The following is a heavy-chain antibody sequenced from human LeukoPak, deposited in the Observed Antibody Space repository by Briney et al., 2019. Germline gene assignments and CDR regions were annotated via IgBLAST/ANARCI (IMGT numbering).Heavy chain of an antibody. Sequence: PSETLSLKCSVSGGSVSSGSYYWSWIRQPPGKGLEWIGYIYYSGSTNYNPSLKSRVTISVDTSKNQFSLKVSSVTAADTAGYYCASVCLSLAYYIKYWGQGTLVTVSS. CDR1: GGSVSSGSYY. J-gene: IGHJ4*02. D-gene: IGHD3-16*02. CDR2: IYYSGST. V-gene: IGHV4-61*01. CDR3: ASVCLSLAYYIKY.